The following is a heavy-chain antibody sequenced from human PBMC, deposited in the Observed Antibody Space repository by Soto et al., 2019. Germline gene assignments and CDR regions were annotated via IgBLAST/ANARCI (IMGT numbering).Heavy chain of an antibody. D-gene: IGHD3-3*01. V-gene: IGHV3-15*01. CDR2: IKTKTDGGTT. Sequence: PGGSLRLSCAASGFTFNNAWMSWVRQAPGKGLEWVGHIKTKTDGGTTDYAAPVKGRFTISRDDSKNTLFLQMNSLKTEDTAVYYCTTDRLRYYHFWSGYRIFDYWGQGA. J-gene: IGHJ4*02. CDR3: TTDRLRYYHFWSGYRIFDY. CDR1: GFTFNNAW.